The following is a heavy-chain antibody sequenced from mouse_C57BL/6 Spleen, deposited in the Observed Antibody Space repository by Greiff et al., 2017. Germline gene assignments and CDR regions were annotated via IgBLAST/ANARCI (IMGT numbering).Heavy chain of an antibody. CDR2: LYPSDSET. D-gene: IGHD1-1*01. CDR1: GYTFTSYW. J-gene: IGHJ3*01. V-gene: IGHV1-61*01. Sequence: QVQLQQPGAELVRPGSSVKLSCKASGYTFTSYWMDWVKQRPGHGLEWIGNLYPSDSETHYTQKFKAKATLPVDKSSSTAYMQLSSLTSEDSAVYYCAREDYYGSSPFAYWGQGTLVTVSA. CDR3: AREDYYGSSPFAY.